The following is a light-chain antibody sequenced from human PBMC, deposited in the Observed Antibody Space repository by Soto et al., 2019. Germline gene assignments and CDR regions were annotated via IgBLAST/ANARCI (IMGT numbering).Light chain of an antibody. CDR2: GAS. CDR3: QQYGSSPRT. Sequence: SQSPGALSLSPGERASLSCRAIQSVSSSYLAWYQQKPGQAPRLLIYGASSRATGIPDRFSGSGSGTDFTLTISRLEPEDCAVYYCQQYGSSPRTFGQGTKVDIK. J-gene: IGKJ1*01. V-gene: IGKV3-20*01. CDR1: QSVSSSY.